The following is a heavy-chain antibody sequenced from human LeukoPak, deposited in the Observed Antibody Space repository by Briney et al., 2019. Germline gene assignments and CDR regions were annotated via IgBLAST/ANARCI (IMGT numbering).Heavy chain of an antibody. V-gene: IGHV1-2*02. Sequence: GASVKVSCKASGYTFTGYYMHWVRQAPGQGLEWMGWINPNSGGTNYARKFQGRVTMTRDTSISTAYMELSRLRSDDTAVYYCARVSGSGWYGGLFDYWGQGTLVTVSS. J-gene: IGHJ4*02. CDR3: ARVSGSGWYGGLFDY. D-gene: IGHD6-19*01. CDR2: INPNSGGT. CDR1: GYTFTGYY.